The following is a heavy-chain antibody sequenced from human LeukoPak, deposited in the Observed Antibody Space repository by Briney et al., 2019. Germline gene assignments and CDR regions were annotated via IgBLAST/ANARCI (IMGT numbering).Heavy chain of an antibody. J-gene: IGHJ6*03. CDR3: ARVPYSSSWPSPYYYYYYMDV. CDR1: GFTFSSYW. CDR2: IKQDGSEK. V-gene: IGHV3-7*01. D-gene: IGHD6-13*01. Sequence: GGSLRLSCAASGFTFSSYWMSWVRQAPGKGLEWVANIKQDGSEKYYVDSVKGRFTISRDNAKNSLYLQMNSLRAEDTAVYYCARVPYSSSWPSPYYYYYYMDVWGKGTTVTISS.